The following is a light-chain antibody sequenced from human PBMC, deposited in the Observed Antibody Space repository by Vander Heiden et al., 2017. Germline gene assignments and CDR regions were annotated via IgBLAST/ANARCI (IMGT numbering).Light chain of an antibody. Sequence: LTCGLNSCSVSTNYYTSLYQQTPGQSPRTLISITNTRSSGVPDRVSGSILGNTAALTITGDQADDESDYYCVLYMGSGISVFGGGTKLKVL. CDR1: SCSVSTNYY. J-gene: IGLJ2*01. V-gene: IGLV8-61*01. CDR3: VLYMGSGISV. CDR2: ITN.